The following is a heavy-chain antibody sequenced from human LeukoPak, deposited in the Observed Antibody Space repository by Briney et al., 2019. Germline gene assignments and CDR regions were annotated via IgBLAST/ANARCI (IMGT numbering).Heavy chain of an antibody. V-gene: IGHV3-23*01. CDR1: GFTFSSYA. D-gene: IGHD6-19*01. CDR3: AKDRSGWYYFDY. CDR2: LSTSGDST. Sequence: PGGSLRLSCAASGFTFSSYAMSWVRKAPGKGLEWVSGLSTSGDSTYYADSVKGRFTISRDNSKNTLYLQMNSLRAEDTAVYYCAKDRSGWYYFDYWGQGTLVTVSS. J-gene: IGHJ4*02.